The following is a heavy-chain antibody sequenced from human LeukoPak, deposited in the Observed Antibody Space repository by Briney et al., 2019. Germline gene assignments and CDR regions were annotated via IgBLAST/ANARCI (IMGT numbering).Heavy chain of an antibody. D-gene: IGHD3-22*01. CDR1: GYTFTDYY. V-gene: IGHV1-2*02. CDR3: AREASVRSGAYYDTSGYYPLALDY. J-gene: IGHJ4*02. Sequence: GASVKVSCKASGYTFTDYYMHWVRQAPGRGLEWMGWINPNSGGTNYAQKFQGRVTMIRDTSISTAYMELSRLRSDDTAVYYCAREASVRSGAYYDTSGYYPLALDYWGQGTLVTVSS. CDR2: INPNSGGT.